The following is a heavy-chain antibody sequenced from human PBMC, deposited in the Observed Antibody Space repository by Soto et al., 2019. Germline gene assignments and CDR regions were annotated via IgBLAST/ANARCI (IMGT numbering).Heavy chain of an antibody. D-gene: IGHD6-13*01. J-gene: IGHJ6*02. V-gene: IGHV1-69*13. Sequence: GASVKGSCKASGGTFSRYAIRGVRPAPGQGLEWMGGIIPIFGTANYAQKVQGRGTITADESTSTAYMGLSSLRSEDTAVYYCARERGSSSWYSYGMDDWCQGTTVNVSS. CDR3: ARERGSSSWYSYGMDD. CDR1: GGTFSRYA. CDR2: IIPIFGTA.